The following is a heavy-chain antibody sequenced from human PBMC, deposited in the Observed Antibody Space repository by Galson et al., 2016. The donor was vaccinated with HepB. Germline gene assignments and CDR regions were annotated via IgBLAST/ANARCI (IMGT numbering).Heavy chain of an antibody. Sequence: SVKVSCKASGGTFSNYAISWVRQAPGQGLEWMGGIIPWFGTTNYGQKFQGRVTISADESTSTVYMELSSLSSEDTAVYYCAGDVNRVKWFYWGQGTLVTVSP. CDR1: GGTFSNYA. D-gene: IGHD3-22*01. J-gene: IGHJ4*02. CDR3: AGDVNRVKWFY. V-gene: IGHV1-69*13. CDR2: IIPWFGTT.